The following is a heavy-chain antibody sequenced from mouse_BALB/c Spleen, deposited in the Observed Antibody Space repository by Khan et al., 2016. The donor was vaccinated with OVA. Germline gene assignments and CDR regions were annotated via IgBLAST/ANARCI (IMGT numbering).Heavy chain of an antibody. Sequence: VQLQQPGTVLARPGASVKMSCKASGYSFSSNWMHWVKPRPGQGLEWIGAIYPGNSDTNYNQKFKGRAKLTAVTSASTAYMELSSLRNEDSAVYYCTRWGYWFAYWGQGTLVTVSA. J-gene: IGHJ3*01. CDR3: TRWGYWFAY. CDR2: IYPGNSDT. V-gene: IGHV1-5*01. D-gene: IGHD2-2*01. CDR1: GYSFSSNW.